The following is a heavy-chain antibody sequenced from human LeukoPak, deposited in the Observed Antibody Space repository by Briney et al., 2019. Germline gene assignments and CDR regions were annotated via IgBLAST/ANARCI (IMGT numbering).Heavy chain of an antibody. V-gene: IGHV1-69*05. CDR3: ARDSAVGSGYHSYYFDY. CDR2: IIPIFGTA. D-gene: IGHD5-12*01. CDR1: GGTFSSYA. Sequence: ASVKVSCKASGGTFSSYAISWVRQAPGQGLEWMGGIIPIFGTANYAQKLQGRVTITTDESTSTAYMELSSLRSEDTAVYYCARDSAVGSGYHSYYFDYWGQGTLVTVSS. J-gene: IGHJ4*02.